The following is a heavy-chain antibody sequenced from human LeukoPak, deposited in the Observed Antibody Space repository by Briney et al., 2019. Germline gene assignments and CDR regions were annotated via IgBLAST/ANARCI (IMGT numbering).Heavy chain of an antibody. CDR3: ARGSNYYDSSGYCFDY. CDR2: IYHSGST. V-gene: IGHV4-30-2*01. CDR1: GGPISSGGYS. D-gene: IGHD3-22*01. Sequence: SETLSLTCAVSGGPISSGGYSWSWIRQPPGKGLEWIGYIYHSGSTYYNPSLKSRVTISVDRSKNQFSLKLSSVTAADTAVYYCARGSNYYDSSGYCFDYWGQGTLVTVSS. J-gene: IGHJ4*02.